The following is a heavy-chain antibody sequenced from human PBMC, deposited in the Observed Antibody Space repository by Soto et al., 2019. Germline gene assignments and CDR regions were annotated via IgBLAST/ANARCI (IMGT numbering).Heavy chain of an antibody. CDR1: GFTFSTYS. Sequence: GGSLRLSCVVSGFTFSTYSMNWVRQAPGKGLEWVSYISGRSGTIYYAESVMDRFTISRDNAKNSLYLQMKSLKDDDTAVYYCARAGLGFVLDVWGQGTTVTVSS. D-gene: IGHD3-16*01. CDR2: ISGRSGTI. J-gene: IGHJ6*02. V-gene: IGHV3-48*02. CDR3: ARAGLGFVLDV.